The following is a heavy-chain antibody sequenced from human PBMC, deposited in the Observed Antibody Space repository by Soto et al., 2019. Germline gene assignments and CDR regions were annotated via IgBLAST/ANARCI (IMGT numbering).Heavy chain of an antibody. D-gene: IGHD3-9*01. V-gene: IGHV1-69*12. CDR3: ASNTKVLTGSYYYGMDV. Sequence: QVQLVQSGAEVKKPGSSVKVSCKASGGTFSSYAISWVRQAPGQGLEWMGGIIPIFGTAHYAQKFQGRVTIIADESTSTAYMELSSLRSEDTAVFYCASNTKVLTGSYYYGMDVWGQGTTVTVSS. J-gene: IGHJ6*02. CDR2: IIPIFGTA. CDR1: GGTFSSYA.